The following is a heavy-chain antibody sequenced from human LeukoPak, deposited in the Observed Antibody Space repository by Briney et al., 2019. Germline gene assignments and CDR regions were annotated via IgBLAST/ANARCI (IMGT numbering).Heavy chain of an antibody. J-gene: IGHJ4*02. CDR1: GYTFTGHY. V-gene: IGHV1-2*02. Sequence: ASVKVSCKASGYTFTGHYIHWVRQAPGQGLEWMGWINPKNAGTNFAQRFQGRVTMTRDTSISTAYMELSSLRSDDTAVYYCARGGYSGTEKPNDYWGQGTLVTVSS. CDR2: INPKNAGT. CDR3: ARGGYSGTEKPNDY. D-gene: IGHD1-26*01.